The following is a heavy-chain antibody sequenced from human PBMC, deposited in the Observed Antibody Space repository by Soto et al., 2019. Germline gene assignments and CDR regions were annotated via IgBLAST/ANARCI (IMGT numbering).Heavy chain of an antibody. V-gene: IGHV4-59*01. CDR1: GGSTSSYY. CDR3: AAPPRY. Sequence: SETLSLTCTVSGGSTSSYYWSWIRQPPGKGLEWIGYIYDSGSTNYNPSLKSRVTISVDTSKNQFSLKLTSVTAADTAVYYCAAPPRYWGQGTLVTVS. D-gene: IGHD6-6*01. CDR2: IYDSGST. J-gene: IGHJ4*02.